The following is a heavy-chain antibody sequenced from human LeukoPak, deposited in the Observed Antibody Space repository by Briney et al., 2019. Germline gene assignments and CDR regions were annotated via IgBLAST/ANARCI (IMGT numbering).Heavy chain of an antibody. Sequence: GGSLRLSCAASGFTFSSYGMHWVRQAPGKGLEWVAFIRYDGSNKYYADSVKGRFTISRDNSKNTLYLQMNSLRAEDTAVYYSRYYDFWSGKNTGDYWGQGTLVTVSS. J-gene: IGHJ4*02. CDR2: IRYDGSNK. V-gene: IGHV3-30*02. CDR3: RYYDFWSGKNTGDY. D-gene: IGHD3-3*01. CDR1: GFTFSSYG.